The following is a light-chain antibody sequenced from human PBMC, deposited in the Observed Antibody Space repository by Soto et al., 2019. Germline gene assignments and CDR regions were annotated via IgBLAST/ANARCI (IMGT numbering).Light chain of an antibody. CDR2: GNS. J-gene: IGLJ1*01. Sequence: QSVLTQPPSVSEAPGQRVTISCTGSSSNIGAGYDVHWYQQLPGTAPKLLIYGNSNRPSGVPDRFSGSKSGTSASLAITGLQAEDEADYYCQSYDSSLGVFGTGTKLTVL. CDR1: SSNIGAGYD. V-gene: IGLV1-40*01. CDR3: QSYDSSLGV.